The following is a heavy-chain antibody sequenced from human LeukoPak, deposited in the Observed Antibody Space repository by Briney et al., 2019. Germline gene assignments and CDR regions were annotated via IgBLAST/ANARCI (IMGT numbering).Heavy chain of an antibody. D-gene: IGHD3-10*01. V-gene: IGHV3-30*18. CDR2: ISYDGSNK. CDR3: AKERLELLWFGEPDFDY. CDR1: GFTFSSYG. Sequence: PGRSLRLSCAASGFTFSSYGMHWVRQAPGKGLEWVAVISYDGSNKYYADSVKGRFTISRDNSKNTLYLQVNSLRAEDTAVYYCAKERLELLWFGEPDFDYWGQGTLVTVSS. J-gene: IGHJ4*02.